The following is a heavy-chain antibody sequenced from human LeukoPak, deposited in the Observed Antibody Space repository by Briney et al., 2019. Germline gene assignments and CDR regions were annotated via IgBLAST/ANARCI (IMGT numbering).Heavy chain of an antibody. V-gene: IGHV3-66*01. J-gene: IGHJ6*02. CDR2: TNSGGST. CDR1: GFTVSSNY. Sequence: GGSLRLSCAASGFTVSSNYMSWVRQAPGRGLEWVSVTNSGGSTNYEDSVKGRFVISRDNSKNTLYLQMNSLRAEDTAVYYCAGERDYYDLGSYYYGMDVWGQGTTVTVSS. CDR3: AGERDYYDLGSYYYGMDV. D-gene: IGHD3-10*01.